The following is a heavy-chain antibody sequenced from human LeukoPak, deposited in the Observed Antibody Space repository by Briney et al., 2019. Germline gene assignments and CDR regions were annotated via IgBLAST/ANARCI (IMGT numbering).Heavy chain of an antibody. CDR2: INTVKDDI. D-gene: IGHD1-26*01. V-gene: IGHV1-3*04. CDR1: GYSLTNFP. CDR3: ARGRGSNSLDY. J-gene: IGHJ4*02. Sequence: GASVKVSCKASGYSLTNFPLHWVRRAPGQGLEWMGWINTVKDDIKYSQKFQDRVTITTDTSANTAYVELNSLTSEDTAMYYCARGRGSNSLDYWGQGTLVTVSS.